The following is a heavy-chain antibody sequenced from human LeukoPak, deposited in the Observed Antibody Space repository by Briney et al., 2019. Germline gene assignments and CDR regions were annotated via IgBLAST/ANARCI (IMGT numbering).Heavy chain of an antibody. D-gene: IGHD4-11*01. Sequence: GGSLRLSCAASGFTFSSYGMSWVRQAPGKGLEWVSAISGSGGSTYYADSVKGRFTISRDNSKNTLYLQMNSLRAEDTAVYYCAREHYSNNLLESAFDIWGQGTMVTVSS. CDR2: ISGSGGST. CDR3: AREHYSNNLLESAFDI. V-gene: IGHV3-23*01. CDR1: GFTFSSYG. J-gene: IGHJ3*02.